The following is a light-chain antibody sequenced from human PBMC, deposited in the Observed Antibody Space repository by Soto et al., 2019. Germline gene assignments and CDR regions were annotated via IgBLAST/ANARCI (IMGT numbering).Light chain of an antibody. CDR2: GAS. J-gene: IGKJ2*01. CDR1: QSVSNN. V-gene: IGKV3-15*01. CDR3: QQYNNWPPVT. Sequence: EIVLTQSPATLSVAPGARATLSCRASQSVSNNLAWYQHKPGQTPSLLIYGASTRATGIPVRFSGSGSGTEFILTISSLQSEDFAVYYWQQYNNWPPVTFGQGTKLEIK.